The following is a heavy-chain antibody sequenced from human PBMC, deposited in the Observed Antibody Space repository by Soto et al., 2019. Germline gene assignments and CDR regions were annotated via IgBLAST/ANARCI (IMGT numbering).Heavy chain of an antibody. Sequence: QVQLVQSGAEVKKPGASVKVSCKASGYTFTSYGITWVRQAPGQGLEWMGWISAYNGNTNYAQKLQGRVTMTTDTSTSTVYMELRSLRSDDTAVYYCARDRFGVVVPAAENLDYWGQGTLVTVSS. D-gene: IGHD2-2*01. CDR2: ISAYNGNT. CDR3: ARDRFGVVVPAAENLDY. V-gene: IGHV1-18*01. CDR1: GYTFTSYG. J-gene: IGHJ4*02.